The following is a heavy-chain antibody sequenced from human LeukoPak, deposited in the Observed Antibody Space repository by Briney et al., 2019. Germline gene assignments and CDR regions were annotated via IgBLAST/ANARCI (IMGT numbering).Heavy chain of an antibody. CDR3: ARADWNYDLTQYYFDY. V-gene: IGHV3-23*01. J-gene: IGHJ4*02. CDR2: ISGSGGST. CDR1: GFTFSSYA. Sequence: GGSLRLSCAASGFTFSSYAMSWVRQAPGKGLEWVSGISGSGGSTYYADSVKGRFTISRDNSKNTLYLQMNSLRAEDTAVYYCARADWNYDLTQYYFDYWGQGTLVTVSS. D-gene: IGHD1-7*01.